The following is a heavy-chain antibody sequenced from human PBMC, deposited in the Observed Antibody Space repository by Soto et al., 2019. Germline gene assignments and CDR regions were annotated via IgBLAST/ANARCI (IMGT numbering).Heavy chain of an antibody. D-gene: IGHD6-13*01. J-gene: IGHJ5*02. CDR1: GGSISSGDYY. V-gene: IGHV4-30-4*01. Sequence: SETLSLTCTVSGGSISSGDYYWSWIRQPPGKGLEWIGYIYYSGSTYYNPSLKSRVTISVDTSKNQFSLKLSSVTAADTAVYYCARRWYSSNWYLSIPNNLFDPWGQGTLVTVS. CDR2: IYYSGST. CDR3: ARRWYSSNWYLSIPNNLFDP.